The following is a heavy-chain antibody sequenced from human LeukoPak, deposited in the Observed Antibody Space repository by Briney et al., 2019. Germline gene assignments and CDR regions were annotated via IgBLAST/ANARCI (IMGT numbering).Heavy chain of an antibody. CDR3: ARVGGYCSSTSCYYYYGMDV. J-gene: IGHJ6*02. CDR2: IYYSGST. D-gene: IGHD2-2*01. Sequence: SETLSLTCTVSGGSISSSSYYWGWIRQPPGKGLEWIGSIYYSGSTYYNPSLKSRVTISVDTSKNQFSLKLSSVTAADTAVYYCARVGGYCSSTSCYYYYGMDVWGQGTTVTVSS. V-gene: IGHV4-39*07. CDR1: GGSISSSSYY.